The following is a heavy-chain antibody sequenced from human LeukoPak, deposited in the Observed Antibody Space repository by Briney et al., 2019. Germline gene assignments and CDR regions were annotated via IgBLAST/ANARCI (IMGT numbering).Heavy chain of an antibody. CDR2: IWYDGSNK. CDR1: GFTFSSYG. J-gene: IGHJ3*02. V-gene: IGHV3-33*01. Sequence: GRSLRVSCAASGFTFSSYGMHWVRQAPGKGLEWVAVIWYDGSNKYYADSVKGRFTISRDNSKNTLYLQMNSLRAEDTAVYYCARDRAGWGVVVVAAGDAFDIWGQGTMVTVSS. D-gene: IGHD2-15*01. CDR3: ARDRAGWGVVVVAAGDAFDI.